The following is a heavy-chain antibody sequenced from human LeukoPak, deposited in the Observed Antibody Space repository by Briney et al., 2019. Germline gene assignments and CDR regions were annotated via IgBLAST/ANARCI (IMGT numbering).Heavy chain of an antibody. CDR3: ARGSSVGGTTFYSY. D-gene: IGHD1-26*01. Sequence: SETLSLTCAVSGGSISSGHYYWPWLRQPAGQGLEWIVCVDSSGRTNYKPSLNSRVTMSLDTSKNQFSVNLTSVTAADTAIYYCARGSSVGGTTFYSYWGQGTLVSVSS. CDR1: GGSISSGHYY. V-gene: IGHV4-61*02. J-gene: IGHJ4*02. CDR2: VDSSGRT.